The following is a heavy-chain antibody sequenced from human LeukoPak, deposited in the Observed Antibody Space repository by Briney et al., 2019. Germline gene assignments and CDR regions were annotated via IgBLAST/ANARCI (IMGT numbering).Heavy chain of an antibody. CDR2: ISNSGSII. CDR1: GFIFSDYY. Sequence: PGGSLRLSCAASGFIFSDYYMSWIRQAPGKGLEWVSYISNSGSIIHYADSLKGRFTISRDNAKNSLYLQMNSLRAEDTAVYYCARLKYSYGPFDPWGQGTLVTVSS. D-gene: IGHD5-18*01. V-gene: IGHV3-11*04. J-gene: IGHJ5*02. CDR3: ARLKYSYGPFDP.